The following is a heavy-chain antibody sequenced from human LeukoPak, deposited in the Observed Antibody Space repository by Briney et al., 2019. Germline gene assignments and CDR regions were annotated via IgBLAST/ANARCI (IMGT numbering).Heavy chain of an antibody. CDR1: GFTFSSYW. CDR2: IKQDGSEK. D-gene: IGHD3-9*01. Sequence: PGGSLRLSCAASGFTFSSYWMSWVRQAPGKGLEWVANIKQDGSEKYYVDSVKGRFTISRDNAKNSLYLQMNSLRAEDTAVYYCARDFDWLLGPYDAFDIWGQGTMVTVSS. J-gene: IGHJ3*02. V-gene: IGHV3-7*01. CDR3: ARDFDWLLGPYDAFDI.